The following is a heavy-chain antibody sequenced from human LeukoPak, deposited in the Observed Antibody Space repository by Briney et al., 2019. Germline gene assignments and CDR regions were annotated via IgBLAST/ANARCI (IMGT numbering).Heavy chain of an antibody. CDR3: AGSTYDNWFDP. CDR2: INHSGST. J-gene: IGHJ5*02. Sequence: SETLSLTCAVYGGSFSGYYWSWIRQPPGKGLEWIGEINHSGSTNYNPSLKSRVTLSVETSKNQSSLKLSSVTAADTAVYYCAGSTYDNWFDPWGQGTLVTVSS. D-gene: IGHD2-8*01. CDR1: GGSFSGYY. V-gene: IGHV4-34*01.